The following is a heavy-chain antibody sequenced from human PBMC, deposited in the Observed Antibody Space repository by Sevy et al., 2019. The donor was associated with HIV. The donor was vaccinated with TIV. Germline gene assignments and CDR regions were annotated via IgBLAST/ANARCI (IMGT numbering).Heavy chain of an antibody. CDR2: LSFGCGEI. D-gene: IGHD2-8*01. CDR1: GFTFSKYS. J-gene: IGHJ4*02. CDR3: AREGCTKPHDY. Sequence: GGSLRLSCAASGFTFSKYSMSWVRQPPGKGLDWVSTLSFGCGEINYADSVKGRFTISRDNSKSSVYLQMNNLGPEETAVYYCAREGCTKPHDYWGQGTLVTVSS. V-gene: IGHV3-23*01.